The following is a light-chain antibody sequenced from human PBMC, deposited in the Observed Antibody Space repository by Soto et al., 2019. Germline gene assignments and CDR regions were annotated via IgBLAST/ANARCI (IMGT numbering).Light chain of an antibody. CDR1: QSISSW. CDR2: DAS. Sequence: DIQMTQSPSTLSASVGDRVTITCRASQSISSWLAWYQQKPGKAPKLLIYDASSLEGGVPSRFSGGGSGTELTLTTSRLQNDDFATYYCQQYNSYSTFGQGTKVDIK. V-gene: IGKV1-5*01. CDR3: QQYNSYST. J-gene: IGKJ1*01.